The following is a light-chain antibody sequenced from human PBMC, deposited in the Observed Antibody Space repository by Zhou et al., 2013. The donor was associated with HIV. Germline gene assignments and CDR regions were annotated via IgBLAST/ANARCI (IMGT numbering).Light chain of an antibody. J-gene: IGKJ2*01. V-gene: IGKV3D-15*01. CDR1: QSVSSRY. CDR2: GAS. CDR3: QQYNNWPPYT. Sequence: EIVLTQSPGTLSLSPGERATLSCRASQSVSSRYLAWYQQKPGQAPRLLIFGASSRATGFPARFSGSVSGTEFSLTISSVQSEDFAVYYCQQYNNWPPYTFGQGTKVGD.